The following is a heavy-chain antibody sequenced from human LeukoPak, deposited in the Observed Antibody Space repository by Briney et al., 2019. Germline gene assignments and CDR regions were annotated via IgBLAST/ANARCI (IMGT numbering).Heavy chain of an antibody. CDR3: AVPAATNHNNAFDI. D-gene: IGHD2-2*01. J-gene: IGHJ3*02. Sequence: SETLSLTCAVYGGSFSGHYWSWMRQPPGKGLEWIGEINHSGSTNYNPSLKSRVTISVDTSKNQFSLKLSSVTAADTAVYYCAVPAATNHNNAFDIWGQGTMVTVSS. CDR2: INHSGST. V-gene: IGHV4-34*01. CDR1: GGSFSGHY.